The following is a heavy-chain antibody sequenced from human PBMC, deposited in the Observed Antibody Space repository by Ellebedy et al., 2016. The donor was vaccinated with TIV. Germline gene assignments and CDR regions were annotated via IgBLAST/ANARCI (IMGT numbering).Heavy chain of an antibody. CDR3: ARVMPAADRGMDV. CDR2: IKQDGSEK. CDR1: GFTFSSYW. V-gene: IGHV3-7*01. Sequence: GESLKISCAASGFTFSSYWMSWVRQAPGKGLEWVANIKQDGSEKYYVDSVKGRFTISRDNSKNTLYLQMNSLRAEDTAVYYCARVMPAADRGMDVWGQGTTVTVSS. J-gene: IGHJ6*02. D-gene: IGHD2-2*01.